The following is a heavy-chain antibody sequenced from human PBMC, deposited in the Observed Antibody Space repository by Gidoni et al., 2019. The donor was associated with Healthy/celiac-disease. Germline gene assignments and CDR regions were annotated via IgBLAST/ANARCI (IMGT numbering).Heavy chain of an antibody. V-gene: IGHV3-74*01. CDR3: AREEVGVTIFGVVIIPSSYYYGMDV. Sequence: EVQLVESGGGLVQPGGSLRLSCAASGFTFSSYCMHWVRQAPGKGLVWVSRINSDGSSTSYADSVKGRFTISRDNAKNTLYLQMNSLRAEDTAVYYCAREEVGVTIFGVVIIPSSYYYGMDVWGQGTTVTVSS. CDR1: GFTFSSYC. D-gene: IGHD3-3*01. CDR2: INSDGSST. J-gene: IGHJ6*02.